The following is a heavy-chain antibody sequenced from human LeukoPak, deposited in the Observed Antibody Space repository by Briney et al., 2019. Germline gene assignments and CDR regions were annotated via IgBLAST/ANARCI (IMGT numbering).Heavy chain of an antibody. V-gene: IGHV4-39*07. Sequence: SETLSLTCTVSGDSISSRSYYWGWIRQPPGKGLEWIGEINHSGSTNYNPSLKSRVTISVDTSKNQFSLKLSSVTAADTAVYYCARGHTSSYYYYYMDVWGKGTTVTVSS. CDR3: ARGHTSSYYYYYMDV. J-gene: IGHJ6*03. CDR1: GDSISSRSYY. D-gene: IGHD6-6*01. CDR2: INHSGST.